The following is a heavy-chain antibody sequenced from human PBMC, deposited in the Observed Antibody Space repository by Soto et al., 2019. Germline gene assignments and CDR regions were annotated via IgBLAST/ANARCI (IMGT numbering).Heavy chain of an antibody. CDR3: ARHPYSSSWLFDY. J-gene: IGHJ4*02. D-gene: IGHD6-13*01. CDR1: GGSISSYY. V-gene: IGHV4-59*08. Sequence: NPSETLSLTCTVSGGSISSYYWSWIRQPPGKGLEWIGYIYYSGSTNYNPSLKSRVTISVDTSKNQFSLKLSSVTAADTAVYYCARHPYSSSWLFDYWGQGTLVTVSS. CDR2: IYYSGST.